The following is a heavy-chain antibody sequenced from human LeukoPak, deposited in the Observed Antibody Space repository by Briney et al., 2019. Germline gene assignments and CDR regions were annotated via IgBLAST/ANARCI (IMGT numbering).Heavy chain of an antibody. D-gene: IGHD5/OR15-5a*01. J-gene: IGHJ5*02. V-gene: IGHV4-59*01. CDR1: GGSISSYY. CDR2: IYYSGST. CDR3: ARCHRRPSVNWFDP. Sequence: SETLSLTCTVSGGSISSYYWSWIRQPPGKGLEWIGYIYYSGSTNYNPSLKSRVTISVDTSKNQFSLKLSSVTAADTAVYYCARCHRRPSVNWFDPWGQGTLVTVSS.